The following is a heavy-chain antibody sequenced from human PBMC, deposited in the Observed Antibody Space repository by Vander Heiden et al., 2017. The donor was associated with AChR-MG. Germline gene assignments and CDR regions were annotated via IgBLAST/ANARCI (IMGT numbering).Heavy chain of an antibody. Sequence: QVKLQQWGAGLLKPSETLSLTCAVYGGSFSGYYWSWIRQPPGKGLEWIGEINHSGSTNYNPSLKSRVTISVDTSKNQFSLKLSSVTAADTAVYYCARGQRRWLQLRPFDYWGQGTLVTVSS. V-gene: IGHV4-34*01. CDR3: ARGQRRWLQLRPFDY. CDR1: GGSFSGYY. D-gene: IGHD5-12*01. J-gene: IGHJ4*02. CDR2: INHSGST.